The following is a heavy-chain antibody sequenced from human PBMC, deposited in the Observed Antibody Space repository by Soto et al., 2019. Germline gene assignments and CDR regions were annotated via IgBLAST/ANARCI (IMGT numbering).Heavy chain of an antibody. D-gene: IGHD1-1*01. J-gene: IGHJ4*02. CDR3: ARQPFMNVGNGVYYFDF. CDR1: GGSISSGGYS. CDR2: IYHSGST. Sequence: QLQLQESGSGLVKPSQTLSLTCAVSGGSISSGGYSWSWIRQPPGKGLEWIGYIYHSGSTYYNPSLKSRATISVDRSKNQFSLKLSSVTAADTAVYYCARQPFMNVGNGVYYFDFWGQGTLVTVSS. V-gene: IGHV4-30-2*01.